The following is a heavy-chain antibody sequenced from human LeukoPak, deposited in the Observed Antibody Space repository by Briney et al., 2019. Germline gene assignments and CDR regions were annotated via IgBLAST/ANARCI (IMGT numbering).Heavy chain of an antibody. D-gene: IGHD6-13*01. CDR2: VNGGGTST. V-gene: IGHV3-74*01. CDR3: ARGAGGLDY. J-gene: IGHJ4*02. Sequence: GGSLRLSCAASGFTFSTYWMHWVRQVPGKGLVWVSHVNGGGTSTSYVGSVKGRFTISRDNAKNMLYLQMNSLRADGTAVYYCARGAGGLDYWGQGILVTVSS. CDR1: GFTFSTYW.